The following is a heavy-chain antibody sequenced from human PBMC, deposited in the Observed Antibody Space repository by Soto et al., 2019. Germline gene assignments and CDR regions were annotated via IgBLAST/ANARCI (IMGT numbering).Heavy chain of an antibody. V-gene: IGHV1-58*01. D-gene: IGHD2-8*01. CDR2: IAVGSGYT. CDR1: GFTFTSSA. CDR3: AADAAAWQQMVPSDY. Sequence: SVKVSCKASGFTFTSSAFQWVRQARGQRLEWIGWIAVGSGYTNYAQRFQDRVTLTRDMSTATTYMELSRLTSEDTAIYYCAADAAAWQQMVPSDYWGQGTLVTVSS. J-gene: IGHJ4*02.